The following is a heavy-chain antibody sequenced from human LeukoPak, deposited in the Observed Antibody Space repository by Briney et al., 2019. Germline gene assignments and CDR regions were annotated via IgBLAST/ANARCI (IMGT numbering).Heavy chain of an antibody. CDR2: IDPSDSYT. Sequence: GESLRISCKGSGYSSTSYWISWVRQMPGKGLEWMGRIDPSDSYTNYSPSFQGHVTISADKSISTAYLQWSSLRASDTAMYYCARLPLPKQQLVLHYYYAMDVWGQGNTVTVSS. CDR3: ARLPLPKQQLVLHYYYAMDV. D-gene: IGHD6-13*01. CDR1: GYSSTSYW. V-gene: IGHV5-10-1*01. J-gene: IGHJ6*02.